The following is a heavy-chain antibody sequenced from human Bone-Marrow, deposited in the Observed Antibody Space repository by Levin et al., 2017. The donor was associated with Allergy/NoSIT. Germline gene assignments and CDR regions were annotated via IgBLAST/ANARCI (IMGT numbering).Heavy chain of an antibody. V-gene: IGHV3-30*04. CDR1: DFIFSRHA. CDR3: ARNRLDPLITVMRGVVRRLDAMDD. D-gene: IGHD3-10*01. CDR2: ISDDGSKD. J-gene: IGHJ6*02. Sequence: GESLKISCAASDFIFSRHAIHWVRQAPGKGLEWVSVISDDGSKDYYAESVKGRFTISRDNSKNTLYLQMNSLRVEDTAVYYCARNRLDPLITVMRGVVRRLDAMDDWGQGTTVTVSS.